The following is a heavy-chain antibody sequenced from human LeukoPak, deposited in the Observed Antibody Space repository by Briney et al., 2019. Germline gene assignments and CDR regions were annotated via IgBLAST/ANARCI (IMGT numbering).Heavy chain of an antibody. CDR2: ISGSGGST. CDR3: AKSTYYGDYGYHY. V-gene: IGHV3-23*01. D-gene: IGHD4-17*01. CDR1: GFTFSSYS. Sequence: GGSLRLSCAVSGFTFSSYSMTWVRQAPGKGLEWVSAISGSGGSTYYADSVKGRFTISRDNSKNTLYLQMNSLRAEDTAVYYCAKSTYYGDYGYHYWGQGTLVTVSS. J-gene: IGHJ4*02.